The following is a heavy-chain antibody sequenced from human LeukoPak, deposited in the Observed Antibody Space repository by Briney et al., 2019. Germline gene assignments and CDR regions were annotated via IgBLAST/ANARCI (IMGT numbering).Heavy chain of an antibody. CDR3: ARHGKYFTGSHYFDY. J-gene: IGHJ4*02. V-gene: IGHV5-51*01. Sequence: GESLKTSCKGSGFRFTSDWIGWVRQMPGKGLEWMGIIYPDGSDTRYSPSFQGQVTISADKSINTTYLQWSSLKASDTAMYYCARHGKYFTGSHYFDYWGQGTLVTVSS. CDR1: GFRFTSDW. D-gene: IGHD2-8*02. CDR2: IYPDGSDT.